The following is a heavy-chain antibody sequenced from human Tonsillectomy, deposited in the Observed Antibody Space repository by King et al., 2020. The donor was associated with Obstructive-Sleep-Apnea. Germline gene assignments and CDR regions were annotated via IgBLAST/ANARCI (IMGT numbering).Heavy chain of an antibody. CDR1: GFAFVNAW. CDR3: ARYQLVRGVVFDGMGV. Sequence: VQLVESGGGLVKPEGSLRLSCAASGFAFVNAWLSWVRLAPGKGLEGGGRIRRKTDGETADYATSVKGRFSISRDDSKNTLYLQMNSLKTEDTAGDYCARYQLVRGVVFDGMGVWGQGTTVTVSS. CDR2: IRRKTDGETA. V-gene: IGHV3-15*01. J-gene: IGHJ6*02. D-gene: IGHD3-10*01.